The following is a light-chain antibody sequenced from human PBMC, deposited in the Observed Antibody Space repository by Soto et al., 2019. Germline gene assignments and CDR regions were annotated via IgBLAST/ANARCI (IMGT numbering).Light chain of an antibody. CDR1: QSVSSSY. V-gene: IGKV3-20*01. J-gene: IGKJ2*01. CDR3: QQYGSSPLYT. Sequence: EIVLTQSPGTLSLSPGERATLSCRASQSVSSSYLAWYQQKPGQAPRLLIYGASSRATGIPDRFSGSGSGTAFTLPISRLEPEDFVVYYCQQYGSSPLYTFGQGTKLEIK. CDR2: GAS.